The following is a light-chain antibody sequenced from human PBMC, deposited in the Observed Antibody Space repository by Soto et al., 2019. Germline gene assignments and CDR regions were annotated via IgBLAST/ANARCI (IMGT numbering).Light chain of an antibody. CDR1: QSVSSSY. CDR3: QQYGSSPWT. CDR2: DAS. J-gene: IGKJ1*01. Sequence: EIVLTHSPGTLSLSPGERATLSCRASQSVSSSYLAWYQQKPGQAPRLLIYDASRRATGIPDRFSGSGSGTDFTLTISRLEPEDFAVYYCQQYGSSPWTFGQGTKVDIK. V-gene: IGKV3-20*01.